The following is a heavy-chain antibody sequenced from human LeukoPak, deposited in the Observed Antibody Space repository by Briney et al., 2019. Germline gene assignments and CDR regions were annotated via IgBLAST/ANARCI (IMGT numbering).Heavy chain of an antibody. CDR3: ARRRYYDSTGYNPTYYFDY. Sequence: PSETLSLTCTVSGDSIIGYYWSWIRQSPGKRLEWIGYIYNTVDTTYTPSLESRVTISLDMSNNQFSLRLSSVAAADTAVYYCARRRYYDSTGYNPTYYFDYWGQGILVTVSS. V-gene: IGHV4-59*01. CDR1: GDSIIGYY. CDR2: IYNTVDT. D-gene: IGHD3-22*01. J-gene: IGHJ4*02.